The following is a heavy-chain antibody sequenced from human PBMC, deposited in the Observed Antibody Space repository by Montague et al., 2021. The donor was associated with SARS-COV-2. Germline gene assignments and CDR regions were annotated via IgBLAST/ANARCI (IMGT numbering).Heavy chain of an antibody. D-gene: IGHD3-22*01. CDR2: ISSNRRT. V-gene: IGHV4-4*09. Sequence: SETLSLTCTVSGGSITDHYRSWIRQSPGKGLEWIGYISSNRRTNYNPSLKSRVTLSADASRNEFSLKLDSVTAADTAVYFCARGGYYDSAGYHWHLDLWGRGMLVTVSS. CDR1: GGSITDHY. CDR3: ARGGYYDSAGYHWHLDL. J-gene: IGHJ2*01.